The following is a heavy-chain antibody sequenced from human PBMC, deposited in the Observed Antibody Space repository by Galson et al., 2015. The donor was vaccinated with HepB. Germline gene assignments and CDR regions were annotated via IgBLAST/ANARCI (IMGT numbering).Heavy chain of an antibody. CDR3: ARGLVRYKQDSFDI. D-gene: IGHD3-9*01. J-gene: IGHJ3*02. CDR2: IYNSENT. CDR1: GGSISSGGYY. V-gene: IGHV4-31*03. Sequence: TLSLTCIVSGGSISSGGYYWSWIRQHPGKGLEWIGFIYNSENTYYNPSLKSRVTISADTSKNQLSLNLSSVTAADTAVYYCARGLVRYKQDSFDIWGQGTMVTVSS.